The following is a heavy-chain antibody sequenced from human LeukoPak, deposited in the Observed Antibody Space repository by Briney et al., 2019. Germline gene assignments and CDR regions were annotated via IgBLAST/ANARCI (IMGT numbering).Heavy chain of an antibody. J-gene: IGHJ4*02. V-gene: IGHV3-7*01. D-gene: IGHD6-13*01. Sequence: PGGSLRLSCAASGFTFNSYWMSWVRQAPGKGLEWVANINQDGSEKYYVDSVKGRFTISRDNAKSSLYLQMNSLRAEDTAVYYCAREGSSWYWGQGTLVTVSS. CDR2: INQDGSEK. CDR1: GFTFNSYW. CDR3: AREGSSWY.